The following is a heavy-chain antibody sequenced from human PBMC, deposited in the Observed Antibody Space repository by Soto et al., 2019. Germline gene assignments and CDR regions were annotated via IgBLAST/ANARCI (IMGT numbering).Heavy chain of an antibody. CDR1: VFTFGSYT. D-gene: IGHD6-13*01. J-gene: IGHJ4*01. CDR3: AIIAAADFGY. V-gene: IGHV3-21*01. CDR2: ISSSSSYI. Sequence: SGAASVFTFGSYTMNWVRQAPGKGLEWVSSISSSSSYIYYADSVKGRFTISRENAKNSLYLQMNSLRAEDTAVYYCAIIAAADFGYGGHGTLVIVSS.